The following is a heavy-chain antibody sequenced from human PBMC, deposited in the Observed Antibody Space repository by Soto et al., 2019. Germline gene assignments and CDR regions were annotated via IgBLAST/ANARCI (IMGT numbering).Heavy chain of an antibody. CDR3: ASDPPPPDY. J-gene: IGHJ4*02. V-gene: IGHV1-46*01. CDR1: GYTFTSYY. Sequence: ASVKVSCKASGYTFTSYYMHWVRQAPGQGYEWMGIINPSGGSTTYAQKFQGRVTMTTDTSTSTAYMELRSLRSDDTAVYYCASDPPPPDYWGQGTLVTGS. CDR2: INPSGGST.